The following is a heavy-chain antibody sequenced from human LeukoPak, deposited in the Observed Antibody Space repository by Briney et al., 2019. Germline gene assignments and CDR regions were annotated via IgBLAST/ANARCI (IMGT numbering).Heavy chain of an antibody. D-gene: IGHD4-17*01. CDR2: IYHSGST. CDR3: ARTTVTTSYWFDP. J-gene: IGHJ5*02. Sequence: SETLSLTCAVSGGSISSGGYSWSWIRQPPGKGLEWIGYIYHSGSTYYNPPLKSRVTISVDRSKNQFSLKLSSVTAADTAVYYCARTTVTTSYWFDPWGQGTLVTVSS. V-gene: IGHV4-30-2*01. CDR1: GGSISSGGYS.